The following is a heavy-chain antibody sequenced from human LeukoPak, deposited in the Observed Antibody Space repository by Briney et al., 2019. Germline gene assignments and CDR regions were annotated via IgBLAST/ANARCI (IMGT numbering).Heavy chain of an antibody. CDR3: ATLEGYYYDSSGYYLGEFDY. CDR2: IKQDGSEK. J-gene: IGHJ4*02. V-gene: IGHV3-7*01. CDR1: GFTFSSYW. Sequence: GGSLRLSCAASGFTFSSYWMSWVRQAPGKGLEWVANIKQDGSEKYYVDSVKGRFTISRDNAKNSLYLQMNSLRAEDTAVYYCATLEGYYYDSSGYYLGEFDYWGQGTLVTVSS. D-gene: IGHD3-22*01.